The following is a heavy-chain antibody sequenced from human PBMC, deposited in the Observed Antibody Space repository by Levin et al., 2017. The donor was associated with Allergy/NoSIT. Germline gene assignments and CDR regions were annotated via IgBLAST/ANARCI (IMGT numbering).Heavy chain of an antibody. Sequence: GGSLRLSCAASGFTFSSYAMHWVRQAPGKGLEWVAVISYDGSNKYYADSVKGRFTISRDNSKNTLYLQMNSLRAEDTAVYYCARDLCTSSSWVVVCDAFDIWGQGTMVTVSS. J-gene: IGHJ3*02. CDR3: ARDLCTSSSWVVVCDAFDI. CDR1: GFTFSSYA. CDR2: ISYDGSNK. D-gene: IGHD6-13*01. V-gene: IGHV3-30-3*01.